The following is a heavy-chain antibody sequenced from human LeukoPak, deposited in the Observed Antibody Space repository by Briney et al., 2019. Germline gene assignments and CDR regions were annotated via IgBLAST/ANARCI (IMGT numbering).Heavy chain of an antibody. J-gene: IGHJ4*02. Sequence: GESLKISCKGSGYSFTSYWIGWARQMPRKGLEWMGIIYPGDSDTRYSPSFQGQVTISADKSISTAYLQWSSLKASDTAMYYCARRPALYYDILTGYFDYWGQGTLVTVSS. CDR1: GYSFTSYW. CDR3: ARRPALYYDILTGYFDY. V-gene: IGHV5-51*01. CDR2: IYPGDSDT. D-gene: IGHD3-9*01.